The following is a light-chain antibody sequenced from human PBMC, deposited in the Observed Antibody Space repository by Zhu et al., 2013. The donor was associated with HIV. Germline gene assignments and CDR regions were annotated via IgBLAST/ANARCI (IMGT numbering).Light chain of an antibody. V-gene: IGLV2-14*01. CDR1: TNDIGNYDY. CDR2: EVS. Sequence: QSALTQPASVSGSPGQSITISCTGTTNDIGNYDYVSWYQQHPGKAPKLMIYEVSNRPSGVSDRFSGSKSGNTASLTISGLQAEDEADYYCSSYTISTTLVFGGGTRLTVL. J-gene: IGLJ2*01. CDR3: SSYTISTTLV.